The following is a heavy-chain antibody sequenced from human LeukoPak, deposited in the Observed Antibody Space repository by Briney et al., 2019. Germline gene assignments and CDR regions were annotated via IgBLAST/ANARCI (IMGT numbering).Heavy chain of an antibody. Sequence: ASVKVSCKASGYTFTSYDISWVRQATGQGLEWMGWVSPNSGNTGYAQKFQGRVIMARNTSISTAYMELSSLRSEDTAVYYCARGRHNNCWGQGTMVTVSS. CDR2: VSPNSGNT. CDR3: ARGRHNNC. J-gene: IGHJ3*01. CDR1: GYTFTSYD. V-gene: IGHV1-8*01. D-gene: IGHD1-1*01.